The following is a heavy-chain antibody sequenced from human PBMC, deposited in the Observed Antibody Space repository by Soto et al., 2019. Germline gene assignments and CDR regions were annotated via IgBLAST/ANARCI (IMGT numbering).Heavy chain of an antibody. Sequence: QVQLQESGPGLVKPSQTLSLTCTVSGGSISSGGYFWSWIRQPPGKGLEWIGNIFYSGTTYYNPSHNRGTTTSVETTKNEFSLKLSSGTAATTAVYFSARGVLYWGQGAMVTLAT. CDR2: IFYSGTT. CDR1: GGSISSGGYF. V-gene: IGHV4-31*03. CDR3: ARGVLY. J-gene: IGHJ4*02.